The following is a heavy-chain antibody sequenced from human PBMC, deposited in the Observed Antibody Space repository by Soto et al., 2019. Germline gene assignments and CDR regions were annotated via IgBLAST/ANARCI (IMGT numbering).Heavy chain of an antibody. Sequence: SSETLSLTCSVSEGSIRGYYWSWIRQPPGKGLEWIGYFHYTGISNYNSSLKSRVTMSLDTSKNQFSLKLSSVSAADTDIYYFARGASNRKYFDYWGPGALVTVSS. CDR3: ARGASNRKYFDY. CDR1: EGSIRGYY. J-gene: IGHJ4*02. V-gene: IGHV4-59*01. CDR2: FHYTGIS. D-gene: IGHD4-4*01.